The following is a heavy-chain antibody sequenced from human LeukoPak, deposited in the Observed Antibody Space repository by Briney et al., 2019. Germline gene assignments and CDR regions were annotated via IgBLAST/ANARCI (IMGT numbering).Heavy chain of an antibody. CDR3: ARVYYDSSGYYGPDGFDY. J-gene: IGHJ4*02. CDR2: IYYSGST. V-gene: IGHV4-59*08. Sequence: SETLSLTCTVSGGSISSYYWSWIRQPPGKGLEWIGYIYYSGSTNYNPSLKSRVTISVDTSKNQFSLKLSSVTAADTAVYYCARVYYDSSGYYGPDGFDYWGQGTLVTASS. D-gene: IGHD3-22*01. CDR1: GGSISSYY.